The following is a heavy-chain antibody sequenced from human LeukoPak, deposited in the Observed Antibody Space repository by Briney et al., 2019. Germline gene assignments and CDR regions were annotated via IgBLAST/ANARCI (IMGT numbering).Heavy chain of an antibody. CDR1: GFTFDEYA. CDR2: ISWNSGSI. CDR3: AKQSSGYYHDAFDI. Sequence: PGWSVRLSCAASGFTFDEYAMQWLRQAAGKGLEGVAGISWNSGSIGYADSVKGRFTISRDNAKNSLYLKVNSLRAADTALYYCAKQSSGYYHDAFDIWGQGTMVTVSS. J-gene: IGHJ3*02. V-gene: IGHV3-9*01. D-gene: IGHD3-22*01.